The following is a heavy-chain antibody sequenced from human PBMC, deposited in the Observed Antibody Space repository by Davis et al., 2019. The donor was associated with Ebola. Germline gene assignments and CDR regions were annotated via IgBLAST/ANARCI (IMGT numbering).Heavy chain of an antibody. CDR1: GGSFSGYY. Sequence: SVTLSLTCAVYGGSFSGYYWSWIRQPPGKGLEWIGEINHSGSTNYNPSFKSRVTISVDTSKNQFSLKLSSVTAADTAVYYCARDSSFWGLYYDSSGGDYWGQGTLVTVSS. CDR3: ARDSSFWGLYYDSSGGDY. D-gene: IGHD3-22*01. V-gene: IGHV4-34*01. CDR2: INHSGST. J-gene: IGHJ4*02.